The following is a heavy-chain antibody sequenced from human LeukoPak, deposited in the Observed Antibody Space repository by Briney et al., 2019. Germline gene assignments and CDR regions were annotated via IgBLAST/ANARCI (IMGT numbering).Heavy chain of an antibody. CDR2: ITKDGIEK. CDR1: GFTFSSYA. Sequence: GGSLRLSCAASGFTFSSYAMTWVRQAPGKGLEWVANITKDGIEKYYVESVKGRFTISRDNAKNSLSLQMNSLRAEDTAVYYCARGRYSSRSGGYYFDIWGQGTLVTVSS. J-gene: IGHJ4*02. CDR3: ARGRYSSRSGGYYFDI. D-gene: IGHD2-2*01. V-gene: IGHV3-7*01.